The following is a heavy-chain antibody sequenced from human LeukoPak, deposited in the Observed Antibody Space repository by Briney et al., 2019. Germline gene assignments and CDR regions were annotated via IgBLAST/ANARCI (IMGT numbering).Heavy chain of an antibody. CDR2: INHSGST. J-gene: IGHJ4*02. CDR1: GGSFSDYY. CDR3: ARTKITVTTFFFFDCFFDT. V-gene: IGHV4-34*01. Sequence: SETLSLTCAVYGGSFSDYYWSWIRQAPGKGLEWIGEINHSGSTNYNPSLKSRVTVSVDTSKNQFSLKLSSVTAADTAVYYCARTKITVTTFFFFDCFFDTWGQGTLVTVSS. D-gene: IGHD4-17*01.